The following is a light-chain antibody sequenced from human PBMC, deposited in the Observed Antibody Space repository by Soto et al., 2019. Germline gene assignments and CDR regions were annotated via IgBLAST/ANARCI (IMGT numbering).Light chain of an antibody. J-gene: IGLJ2*01. CDR3: CSYAGSYPVV. Sequence: QSALIQPRSVSGSPGQSVTISCTGTSSDVGGYNYVSWYQQHPGKAPKLMIYDVSKRPSGVPDRFSGSKSGNTASLTISGLQAEDEADYYCCSYAGSYPVVFGGGTKVTVL. V-gene: IGLV2-11*01. CDR1: SSDVGGYNY. CDR2: DVS.